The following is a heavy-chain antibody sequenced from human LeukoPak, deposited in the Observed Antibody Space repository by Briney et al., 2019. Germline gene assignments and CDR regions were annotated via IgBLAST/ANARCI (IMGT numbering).Heavy chain of an antibody. CDR1: GFTFSSYS. J-gene: IGHJ4*02. Sequence: GGSLRLSCAASGFTFSSYSMNWVRQAPGKGLEWVSSISSSSSYIYYADSVKGRFTISRDNAKNSLYLQMNSLRAEDTAVYYCARDISPYYYGSGRNLFDYWGQGTLVTVSS. CDR2: ISSSSSYI. D-gene: IGHD3-10*01. V-gene: IGHV3-21*01. CDR3: ARDISPYYYGSGRNLFDY.